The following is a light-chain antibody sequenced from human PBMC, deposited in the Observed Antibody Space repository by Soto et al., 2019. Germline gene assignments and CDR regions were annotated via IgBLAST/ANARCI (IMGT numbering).Light chain of an antibody. CDR1: QSISGTY. CDR3: QHYGTSPST. V-gene: IGKV3-20*01. Sequence: DIVLTQSPGTLSLASGERATLSCRTSQSISGTYLAWYQQKPGQAPRLIIYSESTRATGIPDRFSGSGSGTDFTLTISRLEPEDVAVYYCQHYGTSPSTFGRGTKVDIK. CDR2: SES. J-gene: IGKJ1*01.